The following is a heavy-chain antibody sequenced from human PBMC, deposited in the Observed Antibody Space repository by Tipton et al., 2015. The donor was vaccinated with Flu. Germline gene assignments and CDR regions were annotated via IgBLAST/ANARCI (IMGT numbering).Heavy chain of an antibody. CDR1: GDSINSDYY. D-gene: IGHD4-11*01. V-gene: IGHV4-38-2*02. CDR2: IFHTGST. J-gene: IGHJ5*01. Sequence: GLVKPSETLSLTCTVSGDSINSDYYWGWIRQPPGNGLEWIGNIFHTGSTYYNPSLRSRVTMSVARSNDQFSLRLTSVTAADTAVYFCARRTFSNYVSEPKNWFDFWGQGTLVTVSS. CDR3: ARRTFSNYVSEPKNWFDF.